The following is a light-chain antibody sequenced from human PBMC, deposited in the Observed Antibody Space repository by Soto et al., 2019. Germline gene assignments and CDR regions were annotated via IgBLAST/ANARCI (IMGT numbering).Light chain of an antibody. CDR1: ESVSKW. CDR2: DAS. V-gene: IGKV1-5*01. CDR3: QQYENYWT. Sequence: DIQMTQSPSFLSASFGDKVTITCRATESVSKWLAWYQEKPGNPPRPLIYDASTLESGVPSRFSGSGSGTEFSLTISNLQPDDCATYYCQQYENYWTFGQGTKVDIK. J-gene: IGKJ1*01.